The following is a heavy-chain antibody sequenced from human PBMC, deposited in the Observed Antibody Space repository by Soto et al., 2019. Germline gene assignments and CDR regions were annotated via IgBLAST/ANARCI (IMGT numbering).Heavy chain of an antibody. V-gene: IGHV4-30-4*01. D-gene: IGHD1-26*01. J-gene: IGHJ4*02. Sequence: SETLSLTCTVSCDSISSVDYYWRWIRQPPGKGLEWIGYIYYSGITYYNPSLKSRVTISVDTSKNQLSLKLSSVTAADTAMYYCARAPKLAVVGATTELVYLGQGTCVTVSS. CDR1: CDSISSVDYY. CDR2: IYYSGIT. CDR3: ARAPKLAVVGATTELVY.